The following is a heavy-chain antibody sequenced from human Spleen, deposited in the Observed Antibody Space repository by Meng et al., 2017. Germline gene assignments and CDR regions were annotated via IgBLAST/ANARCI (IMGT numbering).Heavy chain of an antibody. D-gene: IGHD3-22*01. CDR2: IKSKTDGGTT. CDR1: GFTFSNAW. J-gene: IGHJ4*02. Sequence: GGSLRLSCAASGFTFSNAWMSWVRQAPGKGLEWVGRIKSKTDGGTTDYAAPVKGRFTISRDDSKNTLYLQMNSLRAEDTAVYYCARDIDYDSSGYYYTPYYFDYWGQGTLVTVSS. V-gene: IGHV3-15*01. CDR3: ARDIDYDSSGYYYTPYYFDY.